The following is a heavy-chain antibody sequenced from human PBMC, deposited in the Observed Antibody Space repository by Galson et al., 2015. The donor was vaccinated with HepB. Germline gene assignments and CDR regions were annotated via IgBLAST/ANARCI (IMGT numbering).Heavy chain of an antibody. J-gene: IGHJ3*02. V-gene: IGHV3-7*03. Sequence: SLRLSCAASGFTFSSYGMSWVRQAPGKGLEWVANIKQDGSEKYYVDSVKGRFTISRDNAKNSLYLQTNSLRAEDTAVYYCARVGGYDLIDAFDIWGQGTMVTVSS. CDR2: IKQDGSEK. CDR3: ARVGGYDLIDAFDI. D-gene: IGHD5-12*01. CDR1: GFTFSSYG.